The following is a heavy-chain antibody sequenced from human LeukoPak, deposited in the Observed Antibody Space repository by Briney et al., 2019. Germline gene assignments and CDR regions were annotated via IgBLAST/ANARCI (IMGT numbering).Heavy chain of an antibody. CDR1: GYTFTGYY. Sequence: ASVKVSCKASGYTFTGYYMHWVRQAPGQGLEWMGWINPNSGGTNYAQKFQGRVTMTRDTSISTAYMELSRLRSDDTAVYYCARDRAYDYVWGSYRSRWFDPWGQGTLVTVSS. D-gene: IGHD3-16*02. CDR2: INPNSGGT. J-gene: IGHJ5*02. CDR3: ARDRAYDYVWGSYRSRWFDP. V-gene: IGHV1-2*02.